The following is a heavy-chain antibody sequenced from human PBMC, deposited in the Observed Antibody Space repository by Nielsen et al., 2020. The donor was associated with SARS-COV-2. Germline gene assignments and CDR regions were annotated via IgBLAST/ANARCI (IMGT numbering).Heavy chain of an antibody. CDR3: ASDPSYASSWLHYFDF. Sequence: GESLKISCAASGFTFNTYAMNWVRQAPGKGLEWVAYISAPSANIHYAASVNGRFTVSRDNAKNSLYLQMNNLRDEDTAVYYCASDPSYASSWLHYFDFWGQGTLVTVSS. V-gene: IGHV3-48*02. D-gene: IGHD5-12*01. CDR1: GFTFNTYA. J-gene: IGHJ4*02. CDR2: ISAPSANI.